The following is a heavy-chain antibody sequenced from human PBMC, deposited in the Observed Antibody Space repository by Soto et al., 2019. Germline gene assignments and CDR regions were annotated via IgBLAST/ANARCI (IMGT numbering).Heavy chain of an antibody. J-gene: IGHJ5*02. Sequence: SETLSLTCTVSGAALSSGCYFCTWVRQPPGKGLEWLGCIYYSGGTNYNPSLKSRVTISLDKSKSQFSLRLISVTAADTAVYYCTREQSDDNYFDPWGQGTLVTVSS. V-gene: IGHV4-61*01. CDR2: IYYSGGT. CDR1: GAALSSGCYF. CDR3: TREQSDDNYFDP. D-gene: IGHD6-19*01.